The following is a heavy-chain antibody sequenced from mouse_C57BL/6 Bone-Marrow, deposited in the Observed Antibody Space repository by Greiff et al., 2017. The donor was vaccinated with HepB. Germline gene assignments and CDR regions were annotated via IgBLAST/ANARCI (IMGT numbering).Heavy chain of an antibody. Sequence: EVQGVESGGGLVQPGGSMKLSCAASGFTFSDAWMDWVRQSPEKGLEWVAEIRNKANNHATYYAESVKGRFTISRDDSKSSVYLQMNSLRAEDTGIYYCTRPGRVPYWYFDVWGTGTTVTVSS. CDR3: TRPGRVPYWYFDV. J-gene: IGHJ1*03. CDR1: GFTFSDAW. V-gene: IGHV6-6*01. D-gene: IGHD5-1*01. CDR2: IRNKANNHAT.